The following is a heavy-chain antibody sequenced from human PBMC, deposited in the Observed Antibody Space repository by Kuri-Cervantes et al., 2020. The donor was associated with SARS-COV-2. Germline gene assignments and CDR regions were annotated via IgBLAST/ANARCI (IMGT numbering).Heavy chain of an antibody. D-gene: IGHD3-22*01. CDR2: ISSSSSYI. CDR3: ATVFAVVRDSRSSIDY. Sequence: GESLKISCAASGFTFSSYSMNWVRQAPGKGLEWVSSISSSSSYIYYADSVKGRFTISRDNAKNSLYLQMNSLRSEDTAVYYCATVFAVVRDSRSSIDYWGQGTLVTVSS. CDR1: GFTFSSYS. J-gene: IGHJ4*02. V-gene: IGHV3-21*04.